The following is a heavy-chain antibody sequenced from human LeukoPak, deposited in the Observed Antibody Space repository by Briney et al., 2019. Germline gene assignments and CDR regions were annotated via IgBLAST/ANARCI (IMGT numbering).Heavy chain of an antibody. V-gene: IGHV3-33*08. CDR2: IWSDVSNK. D-gene: IGHD5-18*01. CDR3: ARGRGSYGYGASDY. J-gene: IGHJ4*02. Sequence: GGSLRLSCEGSGFTVSSNSVSWVRQAPGKGLEWVAVIWSDVSNKYYVDSVKGRFTISRDNPKNTLYLQMNSLRAEDTALYYCARGRGSYGYGASDYWGQGTLVTVSS. CDR1: GFTVSSNS.